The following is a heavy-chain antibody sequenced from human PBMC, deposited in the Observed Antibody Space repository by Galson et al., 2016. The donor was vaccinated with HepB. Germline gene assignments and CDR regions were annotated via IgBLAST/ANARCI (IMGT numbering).Heavy chain of an antibody. J-gene: IGHJ6*02. Sequence: SETLSLTCAVYGGSFSGYYWSWIRQPPGKGLEWIGEINDGGSTNYNPSLKSRVTMSVDTSKNQFSLKLNSVTAADTAVYYCARRSTNYYFGMDVWGQGTTVTVSS. CDR3: ARRSTNYYFGMDV. V-gene: IGHV4-34*01. CDR2: INDGGST. CDR1: GGSFSGYY.